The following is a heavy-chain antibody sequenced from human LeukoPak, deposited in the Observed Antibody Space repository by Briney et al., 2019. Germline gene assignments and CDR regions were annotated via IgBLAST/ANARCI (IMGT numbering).Heavy chain of an antibody. CDR3: AKEWGVDYGLRY. Sequence: GGSLRLSCAASGFSFRGYTMHRVRQVPGKGLEWVSLISWNGVTTYYADSVKGRFTISRDNSKNTLYLQMNSLRADDTAVYYCAKEWGVDYGLRYWGQGTLVTVSS. J-gene: IGHJ4*02. CDR2: ISWNGVTT. D-gene: IGHD4-17*01. V-gene: IGHV3-23*01. CDR1: GFSFRGYT.